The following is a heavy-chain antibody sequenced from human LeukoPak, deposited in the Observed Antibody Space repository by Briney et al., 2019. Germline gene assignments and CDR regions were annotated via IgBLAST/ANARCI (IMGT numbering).Heavy chain of an antibody. J-gene: IGHJ4*02. CDR1: GFTFSSYG. D-gene: IGHD2-21*02. CDR2: ISYDGSNK. V-gene: IGHV3-30*18. CDR3: AKDWGVVTAIPPYYFDY. Sequence: GGSLRLSCAASGFTFSSYGMHWVRQAPGKGLEWVAVISYDGSNKYYADSVKGRFTISRDNSKNTLYLQMNSLRAEDTAVYYCAKDWGVVTAIPPYYFDYWGQGTLVTVSS.